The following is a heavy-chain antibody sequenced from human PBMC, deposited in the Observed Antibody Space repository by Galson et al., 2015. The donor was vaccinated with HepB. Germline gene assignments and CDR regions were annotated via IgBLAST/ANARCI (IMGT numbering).Heavy chain of an antibody. CDR2: ISANSGYT. J-gene: IGHJ6*02. CDR1: GYTFNTYA. Sequence: SVKVSCKGSGYTFNTYAYSWVRQAPGQGLEWMGWISANSGYTNYAQKLTGRVTMNTGTSTSKAFMELRSLRSDDTAVYYCVRDCSSATCLYGMDVWGQGTTVTVPS. D-gene: IGHD2-2*01. V-gene: IGHV1-18*04. CDR3: VRDCSSATCLYGMDV.